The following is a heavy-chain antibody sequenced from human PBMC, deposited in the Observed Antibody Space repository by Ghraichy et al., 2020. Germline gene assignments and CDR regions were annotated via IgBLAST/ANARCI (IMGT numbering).Heavy chain of an antibody. CDR3: ARHENYYHYYMDV. J-gene: IGHJ6*03. Sequence: SETLSLTCTVSGGSISSSGYYWGWIRQPPGKGLEWIGSIYYSGSTYYNPSLKSRVTISVDTSKNQFSLRLSSVTATDTAVHYCARHENYYHYYMDVWGKGTTVTVSS. CDR1: GGSISSSGYY. V-gene: IGHV4-39*01. CDR2: IYYSGST.